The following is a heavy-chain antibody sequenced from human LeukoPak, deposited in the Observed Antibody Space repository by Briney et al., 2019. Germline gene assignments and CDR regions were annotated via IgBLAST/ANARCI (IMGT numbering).Heavy chain of an antibody. D-gene: IGHD6-13*01. V-gene: IGHV3-11*06. CDR3: ARDLGYSSSWLDY. Sequence: GGSLRLSCAASGFTFSDYYMSWLRQAPGKGLEWVSYISSSSSYTNYADSVKGRFTISRDNAKNSLYLQMNSLRAEDTAVYYCARDLGYSSSWLDYWGQGTLVTVSS. J-gene: IGHJ4*02. CDR1: GFTFSDYY. CDR2: ISSSSSYT.